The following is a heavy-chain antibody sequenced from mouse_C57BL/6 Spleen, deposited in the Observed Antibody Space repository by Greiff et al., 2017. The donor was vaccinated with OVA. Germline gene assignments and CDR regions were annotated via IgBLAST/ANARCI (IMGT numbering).Heavy chain of an antibody. CDR3: APWASYAMDY. CDR2: IYPRSGNT. CDR1: GYTFTSYG. J-gene: IGHJ4*01. V-gene: IGHV1-81*01. D-gene: IGHD3-1*01. Sequence: VQLQQSGAELVRPGASVKLSCKASGYTFTSYGISWVKQRTGQGLEWIGEIYPRSGNTYYNEKFKGKATLTADKSSSTAYMELRSLTSEDSAVYFCAPWASYAMDYWGQGTSVTVSS.